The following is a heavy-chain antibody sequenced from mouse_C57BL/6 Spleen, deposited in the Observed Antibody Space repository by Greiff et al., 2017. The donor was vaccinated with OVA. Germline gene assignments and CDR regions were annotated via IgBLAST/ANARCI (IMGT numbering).Heavy chain of an antibody. J-gene: IGHJ4*01. Sequence: VQRVESGPGLVAPSQSLSITCTVSGFSLTSYGVSWVRQPPGKGLEWLGGIWGDGSINYHSALISRLSISKDNSKSQVFLKLNSLQTDDTATYYCAKLRPITTVVAKGYAMDYWGQGTSVTVSS. CDR1: GFSLTSYG. CDR2: IWGDGSI. CDR3: AKLRPITTVVAKGYAMDY. D-gene: IGHD1-1*01. V-gene: IGHV2-3*01.